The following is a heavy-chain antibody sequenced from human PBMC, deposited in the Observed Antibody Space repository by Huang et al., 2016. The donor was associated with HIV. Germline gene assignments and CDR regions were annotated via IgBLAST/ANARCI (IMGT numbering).Heavy chain of an antibody. V-gene: IGHV3-23*01. CDR1: VFRFSSYT. CDR3: AKESVAGTGHCFDP. Sequence: VQLLESGGGLVQPGGSLRLSCAASVFRFSSYTVTWVRQAPGKGMEWVATVSGKNNTTFYAASVKCRFTISRDNSKNTLYLQMKSLRGDDTAVYYCAKESVAGTGHCFDPWGQGTLVTVSS. J-gene: IGHJ5*02. CDR2: VSGKNNTT. D-gene: IGHD6-19*01.